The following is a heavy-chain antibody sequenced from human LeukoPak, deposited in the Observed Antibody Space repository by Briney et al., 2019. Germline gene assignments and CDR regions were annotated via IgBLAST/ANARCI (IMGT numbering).Heavy chain of an antibody. CDR2: IFSTGST. J-gene: IGHJ4*02. V-gene: IGHV4-59*08. CDR3: ARRYGSGSYDKFDY. CDR1: CGSINTYN. Sequence: SDTLSLTCTVSCGSINTYNWSWIRHPPPSALQCIRYIFSTGSTNYNPSLKSRVTISLDTSKSQFSLRLTSVTAADTAVYYCARRYGSGSYDKFDYWGQGTLVTVSS. D-gene: IGHD3-10*01.